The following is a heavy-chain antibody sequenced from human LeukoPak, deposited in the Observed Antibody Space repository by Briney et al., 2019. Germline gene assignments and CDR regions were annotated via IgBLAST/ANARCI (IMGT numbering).Heavy chain of an antibody. CDR2: ISYDGRNK. CDR1: GFTFRNYA. V-gene: IGHV3-30*04. D-gene: IGHD6-13*01. J-gene: IGHJ4*02. Sequence: GGSLILSCVVSGFTFRNYAMHWVRQAPGKGLEWVAVISYDGRNKYYADSAKGRFTISRDNSKNTLYFQMNSLRTEDTAVYYCARSEFTSSWYEGYWGQGTLVTVSS. CDR3: ARSEFTSSWYEGY.